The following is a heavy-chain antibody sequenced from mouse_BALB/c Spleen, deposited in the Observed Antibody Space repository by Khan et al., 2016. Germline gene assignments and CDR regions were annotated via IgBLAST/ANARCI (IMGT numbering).Heavy chain of an antibody. CDR1: GFSLIAYG. CDR3: ARDGWGYYAMDY. CDR2: IWGDGTT. J-gene: IGHJ4*01. V-gene: IGHV2-6-7*01. D-gene: IGHD2-2*01. Sequence: QVQLKQSGPGLVAPSQSLSITCTVSGFSLIAYGVNWVRQPPGKSLEWPGMIWGDGTTDYNSALKSRLDITKDNSKSQVFLKMNSLQTDDTARYYCARDGWGYYAMDYWGQGTSVTISS.